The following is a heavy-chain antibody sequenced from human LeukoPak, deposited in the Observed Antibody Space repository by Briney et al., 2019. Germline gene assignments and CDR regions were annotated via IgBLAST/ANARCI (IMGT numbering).Heavy chain of an antibody. J-gene: IGHJ3*02. D-gene: IGHD4-17*01. Sequence: SETLSLTCTVSGGSISSYYWSWIRQPPGKGLEWIGYIDYSGSTNYNPSLKSRVTISVDTSKNQFSLKLSSVTAADTAVYYCARAFPFDDYGDPDAFDIWGQGTMVTVSS. V-gene: IGHV4-59*12. CDR3: ARAFPFDDYGDPDAFDI. CDR2: IDYSGST. CDR1: GGSISSYY.